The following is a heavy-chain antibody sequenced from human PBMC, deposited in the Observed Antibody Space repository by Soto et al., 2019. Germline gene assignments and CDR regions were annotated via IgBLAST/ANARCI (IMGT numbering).Heavy chain of an antibody. J-gene: IGHJ4*02. CDR1: GFTFSRFW. Sequence: GGSLRLSCAASGFTFSRFWMGWVRQAPGKGLEWVATIRHDGGGKYYMDSVVGRFTISRDNANNLLYLQMNNLRAEDTALYYCARDDPYGYCSGGSCYLDYWGQGTLVTVSS. CDR2: IRHDGGGK. CDR3: ARDDPYGYCSGGSCYLDY. D-gene: IGHD2-15*01. V-gene: IGHV3-7*01.